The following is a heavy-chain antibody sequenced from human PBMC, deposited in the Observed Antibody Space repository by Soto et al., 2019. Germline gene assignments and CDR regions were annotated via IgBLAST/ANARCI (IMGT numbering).Heavy chain of an antibody. CDR1: GYTFTSYY. J-gene: IGHJ5*02. V-gene: IGHV1-46*01. Sequence: QVQLVQSGAEVKKPGASVKVSCKASGYTFTSYYMHWVRQAPGQGLEWMGIINPSGGSTSYAQKFQGRVNMTRDTSTSTVYMELSSLRSEDTAVYYCASADYGGNSFDPWGQGTLVTVSS. CDR3: ASADYGGNSFDP. CDR2: INPSGGST. D-gene: IGHD4-17*01.